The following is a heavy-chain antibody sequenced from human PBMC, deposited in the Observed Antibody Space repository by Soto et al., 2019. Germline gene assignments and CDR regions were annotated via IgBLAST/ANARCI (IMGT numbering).Heavy chain of an antibody. CDR2: ISGTGGST. CDR1: GFTFSNYA. CDR3: AKDSSGWPPEYFQH. V-gene: IGHV3-23*01. D-gene: IGHD6-19*01. J-gene: IGHJ1*01. Sequence: GGSLRLSCAASGFTFSNYAMSWVRQAPGKGLEWVSVISGTGGSTYYADSGKGRFTISRDNSKNTLYLQMNSLRAEDTAVYYCAKDSSGWPPEYFQHWGQGTLVTVS.